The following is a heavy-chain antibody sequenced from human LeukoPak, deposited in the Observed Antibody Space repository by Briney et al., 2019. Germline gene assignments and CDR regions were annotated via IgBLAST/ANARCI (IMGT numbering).Heavy chain of an antibody. CDR2: ISYDGSNK. CDR1: GFTFSSYA. Sequence: GGSLRLSCAASGFTFSSYAMHWVRQAPGKGLEWVAVISYDGSNKYYADSVKGRFTTSRDNSKNTLYLQMNSLRAEDTAVYYCARDYGPTALDYWGQGTLVTVSS. CDR3: ARDYGPTALDY. D-gene: IGHD3-10*01. J-gene: IGHJ4*02. V-gene: IGHV3-30-3*01.